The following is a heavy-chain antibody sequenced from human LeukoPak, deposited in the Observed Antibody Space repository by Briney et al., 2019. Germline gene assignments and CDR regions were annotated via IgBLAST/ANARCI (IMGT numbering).Heavy chain of an antibody. J-gene: IGHJ4*02. CDR1: GFTFSSYA. CDR3: ARRPLGYCSSTSCPTPYYFDY. CDR2: INHSGST. Sequence: GSLRLSCAASGFTFSSYAMGWVRQAPGKGLEWIGEINHSGSTNYNPSLKSRVTISVDTSKNQFSLKLSSVTAADTAVYYCARRPLGYCSSTSCPTPYYFDYWGQGTLVTVSS. V-gene: IGHV4-34*01. D-gene: IGHD2-2*01.